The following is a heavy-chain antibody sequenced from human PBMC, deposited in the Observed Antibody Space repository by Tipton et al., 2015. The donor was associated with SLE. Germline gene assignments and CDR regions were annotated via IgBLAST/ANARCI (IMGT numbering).Heavy chain of an antibody. Sequence: QLVQSGPEVKKPGASVKVSCKTSGYSFTSYGVTWVRQAPGQGLEWMGWISAYNGNTNYAQKLQGRVTMTTDTSTSTAYMELRSLRSDDTAVYYCARDTGVTMVQGVEGYWGQGTLVTVSS. CDR3: ARDTGVTMVQGVEGY. D-gene: IGHD3-10*01. J-gene: IGHJ4*02. CDR2: ISAYNGNT. CDR1: GYSFTSYG. V-gene: IGHV1-18*01.